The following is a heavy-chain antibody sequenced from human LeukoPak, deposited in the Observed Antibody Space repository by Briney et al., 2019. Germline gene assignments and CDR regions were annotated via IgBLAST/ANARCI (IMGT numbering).Heavy chain of an antibody. CDR1: GFTFDDYG. D-gene: IGHD2-15*01. J-gene: IGHJ4*02. CDR2: INWNGGST. V-gene: IGHV3-20*04. Sequence: GGSLRLSCAASGFTFDDYGMSWVRQAPGKGLEGVSGINWNGGSTGYADSVKGRFTISRDNAKNSLYLQMNSLRAEDTALYYCARGTAGYCSGGSCQGYYFDYWGQGTLVTVSS. CDR3: ARGTAGYCSGGSCQGYYFDY.